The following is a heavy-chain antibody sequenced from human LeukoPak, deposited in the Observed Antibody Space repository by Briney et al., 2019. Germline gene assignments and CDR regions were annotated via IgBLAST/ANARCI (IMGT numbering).Heavy chain of an antibody. CDR2: ITTSSSYM. CDR3: ARDPYSGGYGAYYYYYMDV. Sequence: PGGSLRLSCAASGFTLSAYNMNWVRRTPGKGLEWVSSITTSSSYMFYADSVRGRFTISRDNAESSLYLQMNSLRDEDTAVYYCARDPYSGGYGAYYYYYMDVWGKGTTVTVSS. V-gene: IGHV3-21*01. CDR1: GFTLSAYN. J-gene: IGHJ6*03. D-gene: IGHD6-19*01.